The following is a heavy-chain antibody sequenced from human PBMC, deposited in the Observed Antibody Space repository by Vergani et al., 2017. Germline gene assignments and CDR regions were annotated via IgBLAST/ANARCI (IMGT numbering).Heavy chain of an antibody. D-gene: IGHD3-9*01. J-gene: IGHJ4*02. CDR1: NSSINSNYY. CDR2: VSHSGST. CDR3: VRDAINYDVLTGYYMGLDS. Sequence: QVQLQESGPGLVQPAETLSLTCVVSNSSINSNYYWGWIRQSPGKRLEWIGSVSHSGSTFSNPSLKSRVTISVDKSKKLISLILNSVTAADTAVYYCVRDAINYDVLTGYYMGLDSGGQGTLVTVSS. V-gene: IGHV4-38-2*01.